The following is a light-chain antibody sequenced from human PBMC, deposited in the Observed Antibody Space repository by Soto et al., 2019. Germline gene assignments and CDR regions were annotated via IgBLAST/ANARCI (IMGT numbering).Light chain of an antibody. Sequence: QSVLTQPPSVSGAPGQRVTISCTGSSSNIGAGYDVHWYQQLPGTAPKLLIYGNSNRPSGVPDRFSGSNSGTSASLAITGLQAEDEADYYCQLYDRSLSDYVVFGGGTQLTFL. CDR1: SSNIGAGYD. CDR3: QLYDRSLSDYVV. J-gene: IGLJ2*01. CDR2: GNS. V-gene: IGLV1-40*01.